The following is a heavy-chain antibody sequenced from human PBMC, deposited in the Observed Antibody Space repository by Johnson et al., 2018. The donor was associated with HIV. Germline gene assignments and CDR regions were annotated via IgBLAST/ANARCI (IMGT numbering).Heavy chain of an antibody. CDR3: ARDKVDDAFDI. CDR2: ISGSGGST. J-gene: IGHJ3*02. V-gene: IGHV3-23*04. CDR1: GFTFDDYA. Sequence: VQLVESGGGLVQPGRSLRLSCAASGFTFDDYAMHWVRQAPGKGLEWVSAISGSGGSTYYADSVKGRFTISRDNSKNTLYVQMNSRRAEDTAVYYCARDKVDDAFDIWGQGTMVTVSS. D-gene: IGHD1-26*01.